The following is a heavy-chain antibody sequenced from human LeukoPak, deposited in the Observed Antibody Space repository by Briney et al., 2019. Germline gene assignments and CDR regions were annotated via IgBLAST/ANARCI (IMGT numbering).Heavy chain of an antibody. V-gene: IGHV3-23*01. D-gene: IGHD2-2*01. CDR3: AKSFRSTSLDY. CDR1: GITFSSHA. Sequence: PGGSLRLSCAASGITFSSHAMTWVRQAPGKGLEWVSVISGSGVTTYYADSVKGRFTISRDNSRNTLYLQMNSLRAGDTAVYYCAKSFRSTSLDYWGQGTLVTVSS. J-gene: IGHJ4*02. CDR2: ISGSGVTT.